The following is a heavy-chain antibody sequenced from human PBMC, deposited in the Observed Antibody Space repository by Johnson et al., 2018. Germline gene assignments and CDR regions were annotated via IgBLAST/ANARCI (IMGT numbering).Heavy chain of an antibody. D-gene: IGHD7-27*01. CDR3: AKDRAVGMFYDDYGLDV. CDR1: GFTFSSYA. CDR2: ISYDGSNK. J-gene: IGHJ6*02. Sequence: QLVQSGGGVVQPGRSLRLSCAASGFTFSSYAMHWVRQAPGKGLEWVAVISYDGSNKYYADSVKGRFTISRDNSKNTVDLQMNSLRAEDTAVYYCAKDRAVGMFYDDYGLDVWGQGTTVTVSS. V-gene: IGHV3-30*04.